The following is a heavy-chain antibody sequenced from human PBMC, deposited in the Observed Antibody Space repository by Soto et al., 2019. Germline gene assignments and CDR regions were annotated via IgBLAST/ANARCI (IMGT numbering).Heavy chain of an antibody. V-gene: IGHV1-46*01. CDR3: ARQARYCTNGVCSAYGMDV. J-gene: IGHJ6*02. Sequence: VASVKVSCKASGYTFTSYYMHWVRQAPGQGLEWMGIINPSGGSTSYAQKFQGRVTMTRDTSTSTVYMELSSLRSEDTAVYYCARQARYCTNGVCSAYGMDVWGQGTTVTVSS. CDR1: GYTFTSYY. CDR2: INPSGGST. D-gene: IGHD2-8*01.